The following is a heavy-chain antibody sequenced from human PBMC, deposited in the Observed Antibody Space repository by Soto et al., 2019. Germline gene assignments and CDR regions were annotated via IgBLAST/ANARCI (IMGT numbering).Heavy chain of an antibody. Sequence: PSETLSLTCTVSGGSISSYYWSWIRQPPGKGLEWIGYIYYSGSTNYNPSLKSRVTISVDTSKNQFSLKLSSVTAADTAVYYCARDKMGFSGPKSNMDVWGKGTTVTVSS. D-gene: IGHD1-26*01. J-gene: IGHJ6*03. V-gene: IGHV4-59*01. CDR1: GGSISSYY. CDR2: IYYSGST. CDR3: ARDKMGFSGPKSNMDV.